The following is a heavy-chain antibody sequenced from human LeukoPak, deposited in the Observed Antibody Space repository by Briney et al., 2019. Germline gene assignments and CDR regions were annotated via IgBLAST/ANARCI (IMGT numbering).Heavy chain of an antibody. D-gene: IGHD3-22*01. CDR2: IRSKANNYAT. CDR3: TRRNKDDSSGYYYD. V-gene: IGHV3-73*01. CDR1: GFTFSSYW. J-gene: IGHJ4*02. Sequence: GGSLRLSCAASGFTFSSYWMGWVRQAPGKRLEWVGRIRSKANNYATAYAASVKGRFTISREDSKNTAYLQMNSLKTEDTAVYYCTRRNKDDSSGYYYDWGQGTLVTVSS.